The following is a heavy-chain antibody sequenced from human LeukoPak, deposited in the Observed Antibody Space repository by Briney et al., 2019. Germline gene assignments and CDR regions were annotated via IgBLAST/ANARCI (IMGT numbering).Heavy chain of an antibody. V-gene: IGHV4-34*01. D-gene: IGHD4-17*01. CDR2: INHSGST. J-gene: IGHJ4*02. CDR1: GGSFSGYY. Sequence: PSETLSLTCAVYGGSFSGYYWSWIRQPPGKGLEWIGEINHSGSTNYNPSLKSRVTISVDTSKNQFSLKLSSVTAADTAVYYCARWGKGYGPDYWGQGTLVTVSS. CDR3: ARWGKGYGPDY.